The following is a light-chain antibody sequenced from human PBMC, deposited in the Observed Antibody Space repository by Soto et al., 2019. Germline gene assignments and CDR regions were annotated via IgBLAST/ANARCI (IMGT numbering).Light chain of an antibody. CDR1: SSNIGAGYD. Sequence: QAVVTQPPSVSGAPGQRVTISCTGSSSNIGAGYDVHWYQHLPGTAPKLLIYGNTNRPSGVPDRFSGSKSATSASLAITGLQAEDEADYYCQSYDSSLSGYVFGTGTKLTVL. CDR3: QSYDSSLSGYV. V-gene: IGLV1-40*01. J-gene: IGLJ1*01. CDR2: GNT.